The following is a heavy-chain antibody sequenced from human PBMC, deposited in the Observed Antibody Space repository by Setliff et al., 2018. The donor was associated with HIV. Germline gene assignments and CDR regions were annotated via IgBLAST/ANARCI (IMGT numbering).Heavy chain of an antibody. Sequence: ASVKVSCKVSGYTLTEVSIHWVRQAPGKGLEWMGYFDPEDGETVHAQKFQGRVTLTTDTSANTAYMELSGLRSDDTAVYFCARGALLAVFDFDHWGHGTLVTVSS. J-gene: IGHJ4*01. CDR3: ARGALLAVFDFDH. D-gene: IGHD3-10*01. CDR1: GYTLTEVS. V-gene: IGHV1-24*01. CDR2: FDPEDGET.